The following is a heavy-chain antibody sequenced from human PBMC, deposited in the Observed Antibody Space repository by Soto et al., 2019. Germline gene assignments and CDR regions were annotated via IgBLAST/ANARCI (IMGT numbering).Heavy chain of an antibody. J-gene: IGHJ6*02. D-gene: IGHD3-10*01. CDR3: AKDQSVRGVIRLYYYYGMDV. Sequence: GGSLRLSCAASGFTFSSYAMSWVRQAPGKGLKWVSAISGSGGSTYYADSVKGRFTISRDNSKNTLYLQMNSLRAEDTAVYYCAKDQSVRGVIRLYYYYGMDVWGQGTTVTVSS. CDR1: GFTFSSYA. CDR2: ISGSGGST. V-gene: IGHV3-23*01.